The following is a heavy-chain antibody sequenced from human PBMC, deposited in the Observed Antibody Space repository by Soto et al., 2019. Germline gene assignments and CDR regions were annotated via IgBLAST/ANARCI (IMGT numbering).Heavy chain of an antibody. D-gene: IGHD3-10*01. Sequence: HLVQSGPEVKKPGASITVSCKTSGDTITNFGLSWVRQAPGQGLEWMGWIATYNSNRNYGQKYQGRLTLTTDSSTSTDYMELKSLRYDDPAVYNCATLLRGVVNWFDPWGQGTLVTVSS. CDR2: IATYNSNR. CDR3: ATLLRGVVNWFDP. J-gene: IGHJ5*02. V-gene: IGHV1-18*01. CDR1: GDTITNFG.